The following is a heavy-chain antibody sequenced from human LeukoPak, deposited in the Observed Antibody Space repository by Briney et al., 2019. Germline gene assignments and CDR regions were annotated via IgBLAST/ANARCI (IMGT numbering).Heavy chain of an antibody. J-gene: IGHJ4*02. CDR1: GFTFSGFA. Sequence: GRSLRLSCAASGFTFSGFAMHWVRQAPGKGLEWVALISYDGSKKFYADSVKGRFTISRDNSRNTLYLQMNSLRAEDTAVYYCAKPHFDYWGQGALVTVSS. V-gene: IGHV3-30*04. CDR2: ISYDGSKK. CDR3: AKPHFDY.